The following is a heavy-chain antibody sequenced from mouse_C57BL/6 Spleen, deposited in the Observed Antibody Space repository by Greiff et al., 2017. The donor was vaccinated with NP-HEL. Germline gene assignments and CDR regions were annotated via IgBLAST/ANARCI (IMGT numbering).Heavy chain of an antibody. CDR3: ARSGAYYSNYLEY. V-gene: IGHV1-26*01. CDR2: INPNNGGT. D-gene: IGHD2-5*01. CDR1: GYTFTDYY. Sequence: VHVKQSGPELVKPGASVKISCKASGYTFTDYYMNWVKQSHGKSLEWIGDINPNNGGTSYNQKFKGKATLTVDKSSSTAYMELRSLTSEDSAVYYCARSGAYYSNYLEYWGQGTTLTVSS. J-gene: IGHJ2*01.